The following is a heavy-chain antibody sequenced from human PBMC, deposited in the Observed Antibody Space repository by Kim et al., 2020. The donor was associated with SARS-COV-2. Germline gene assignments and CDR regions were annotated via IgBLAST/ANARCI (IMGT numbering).Heavy chain of an antibody. CDR1: GYTFTNSQ. J-gene: IGHJ4*02. D-gene: IGHD1-1*01. Sequence: ASVKVSCKASGYTFTNSQMHWVRQAPGQGPEWMGVISPSGGNTRNAQKFQGRVTISRDTSTSTVYMELSNLRFEDMAMYYCVRDFTDHWTLDYWGQGTLV. V-gene: IGHV1-46*01. CDR3: VRDFTDHWTLDY. CDR2: ISPSGGNT.